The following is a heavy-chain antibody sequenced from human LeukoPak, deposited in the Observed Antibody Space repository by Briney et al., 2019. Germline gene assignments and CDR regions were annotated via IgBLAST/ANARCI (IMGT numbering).Heavy chain of an antibody. J-gene: IGHJ4*02. Sequence: GGSLRLSCAASGFTFSNAWMSWVRQAPGKGLEWVGRIKSKTDGGTTDYAAPVKGRFTISRDDSKSTLYLQMNSLKTEDTAVYYCTTNLVGATCFDYWGQGTLVTVSS. D-gene: IGHD1-26*01. V-gene: IGHV3-15*01. CDR1: GFTFSNAW. CDR2: IKSKTDGGTT. CDR3: TTNLVGATCFDY.